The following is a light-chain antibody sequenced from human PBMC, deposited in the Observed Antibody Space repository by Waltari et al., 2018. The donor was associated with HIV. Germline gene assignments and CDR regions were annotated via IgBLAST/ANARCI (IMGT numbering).Light chain of an antibody. CDR2: WAS. Sequence: DIVMTQSPESLAVSLGERATINCKSSQSVLYSSNNKNYLAWHQQKPGQPPKLLIYWASTRESGVPDRFSGSGSGTDFTLTISSLQTEDVAVYYCQQYYSNSYTFGQGTKLEIK. CDR3: QQYYSNSYT. CDR1: QSVLYSSNNKNY. J-gene: IGKJ2*01. V-gene: IGKV4-1*01.